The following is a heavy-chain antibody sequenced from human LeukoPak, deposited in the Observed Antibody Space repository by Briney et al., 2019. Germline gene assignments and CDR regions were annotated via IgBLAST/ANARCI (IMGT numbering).Heavy chain of an antibody. CDR3: AKDLKGYPNFDY. Sequence: GGSLRLSCAASGFTFRSYAMSGVGQAPGKGLEWVSAISGSGGSTYYADSVKGRFTISRDNSKNTLYLQMNSLRAEDTAVYYCAKDLKGYPNFDYWGQGTLVTVSS. V-gene: IGHV3-23*01. J-gene: IGHJ4*02. CDR1: GFTFRSYA. D-gene: IGHD3-9*01. CDR2: ISGSGGST.